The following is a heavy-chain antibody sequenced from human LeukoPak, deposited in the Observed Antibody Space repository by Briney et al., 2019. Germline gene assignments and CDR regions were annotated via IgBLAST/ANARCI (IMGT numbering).Heavy chain of an antibody. CDR1: GGTFSSYA. V-gene: IGHV1-69*13. D-gene: IGHD3-22*01. CDR2: IIPIFGTA. CDR3: AREILPVYDYYDSSGYLDY. J-gene: IGHJ4*02. Sequence: GASVKVSCKASGGTFSSYAISWVRQAPGQGLEWMGGIIPIFGTANYAQKFQGRVTITADESTSTAYMELSSLRSEDTAVYYCAREILPVYDYYDSSGYLDYWGQGTLVTVSS.